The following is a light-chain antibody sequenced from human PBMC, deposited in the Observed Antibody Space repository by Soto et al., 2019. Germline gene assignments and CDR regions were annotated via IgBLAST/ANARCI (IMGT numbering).Light chain of an antibody. J-gene: IGKJ4*01. CDR3: QQSYSTPLT. CDR1: QSISSY. CDR2: AAF. Sequence: DIQMTPSPSSLSASVGDRVTITCRASQSISSYLNCYQHKPGKAPKPLIYAAFNLQSGVPSRFSGSGSGTDFTLTISSLQPEDFATYYCQQSYSTPLTFGGGTKVEIK. V-gene: IGKV1-39*01.